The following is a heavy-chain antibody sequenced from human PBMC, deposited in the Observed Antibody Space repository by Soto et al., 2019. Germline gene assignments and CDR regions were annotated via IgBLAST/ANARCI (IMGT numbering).Heavy chain of an antibody. D-gene: IGHD1-7*01. CDR2: IYYSGST. CDR3: ARQERLELRLPNGRDYYYYGMDV. J-gene: IGHJ6*02. Sequence: SETLSLTCTVSGGSISSSSYYWGWIRQPPGKGLEWIGSIYYSGSTYYNPSLKSRVTISVDTSKNQFSLKLSSVTAADTAVYYCARQERLELRLPNGRDYYYYGMDVWGQGTTVTVSS. CDR1: GGSISSSSYY. V-gene: IGHV4-39*01.